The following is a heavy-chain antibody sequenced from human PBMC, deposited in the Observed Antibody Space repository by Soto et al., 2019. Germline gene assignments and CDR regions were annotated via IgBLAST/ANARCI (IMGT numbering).Heavy chain of an antibody. V-gene: IGHV4-4*02. CDR2: IYHSGST. CDR3: ARDLPYYDFWSGFLDY. Sequence: PSETLSLTCAVSGGSISSSNWWSWVRQPPGKGLEWIGEIYHSGSTNYNPSLKSRVTISVDKSKNQFSLKLSSVTAADTAVYYCARDLPYYDFWSGFLDYWGQGTLVTVSS. J-gene: IGHJ4*02. D-gene: IGHD3-3*01. CDR1: GGSISSSNW.